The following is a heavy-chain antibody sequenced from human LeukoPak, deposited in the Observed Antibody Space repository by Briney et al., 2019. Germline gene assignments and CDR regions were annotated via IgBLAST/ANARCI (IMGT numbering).Heavy chain of an antibody. CDR3: AKDWGYYYDSSGPDY. CDR2: ISYDGSNK. D-gene: IGHD3-22*01. J-gene: IGHJ4*02. V-gene: IGHV3-30*18. Sequence: PGGSLRLSCAASGFTFSNYGMHWVRQAPGKGLEWVAVISYDGSNKYYADSVKGRFTISRDNSKNTLYLQMNSPRAEDTAVYYCAKDWGYYYDSSGPDYWGQGTLVTVSS. CDR1: GFTFSNYG.